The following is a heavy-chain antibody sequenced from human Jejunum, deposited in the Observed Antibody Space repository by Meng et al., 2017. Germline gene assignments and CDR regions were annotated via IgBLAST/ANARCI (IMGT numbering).Heavy chain of an antibody. CDR2: INPKSGGN. J-gene: IGHJ4*02. Sequence: QGQLLLSGAGVKEPAASLTVSCPASGGSFSSNYWQWGGREPGERGEWMGRINPKSGGNRFARCFQGRLTLTVDKSYRVLYMELSAVSGADTAMYHCALQTAEGETLKLTDYWGQGTLVTVSS. CDR1: GGSFSSNY. CDR3: ALQTAEGETLKLTDY. D-gene: IGHD3-16*01. V-gene: IGHV1-2*06.